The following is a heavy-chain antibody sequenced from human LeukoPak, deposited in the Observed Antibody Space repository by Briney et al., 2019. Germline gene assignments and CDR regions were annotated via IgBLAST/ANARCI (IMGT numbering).Heavy chain of an antibody. D-gene: IGHD6-19*01. V-gene: IGHV3-33*01. CDR2: IWYDGSNK. CDR1: GFTFSSYG. Sequence: GGSLRLSCAASGFTFSSYGMHWVRQAPGKGLEWVAVIWYDGSNKYYADSVKGRFTISRDNSKNTLYLQMNSLRAEDTAVYYCARGGSKKGIKNSSGWSRGSWFDPWGQGTLVTVSS. CDR3: ARGGSKKGIKNSSGWSRGSWFDP. J-gene: IGHJ5*02.